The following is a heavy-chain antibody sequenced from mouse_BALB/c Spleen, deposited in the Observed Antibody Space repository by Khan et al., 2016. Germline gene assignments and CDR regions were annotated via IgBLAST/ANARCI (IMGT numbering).Heavy chain of an antibody. V-gene: IGHV5-12-1*01. CDR3: ARQEDGYYGNGYFDV. D-gene: IGHD2-1*01. Sequence: EVELVESGGGLVKPGGSLKLSCAASGFAFSSYDMSWVRQTPEKRLEWVAYISSGCGSTYYPDTVKGRFTISRDNATNTLYLQLSRLKSEDAAMYYCARQEDGYYGNGYFDVWGAGTPVTVSS. CDR1: GFAFSSYD. CDR2: ISSGCGST. J-gene: IGHJ1*01.